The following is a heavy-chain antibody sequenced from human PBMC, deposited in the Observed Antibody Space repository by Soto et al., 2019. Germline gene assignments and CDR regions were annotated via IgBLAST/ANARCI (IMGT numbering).Heavy chain of an antibody. V-gene: IGHV3-21*01. CDR2: ISSSSSYI. Sequence: GGSLRLSCAASGFTFSSYSMNWVRQAPGKGLEWVSSISSSSSYIYYADSVKGRFTISRDNAKNSLYLQMNSLRAEDTAVYYCARDREWVVPAAIDAFDIWGQGTMVTVSS. J-gene: IGHJ3*02. D-gene: IGHD2-2*01. CDR1: GFTFSSYS. CDR3: ARDREWVVPAAIDAFDI.